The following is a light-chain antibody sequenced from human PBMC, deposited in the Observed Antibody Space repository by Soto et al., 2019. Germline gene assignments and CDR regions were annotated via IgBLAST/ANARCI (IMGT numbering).Light chain of an antibody. CDR2: KAS. V-gene: IGKV1-5*03. CDR3: QHYNSYPLT. Sequence: DIQMTQSPSTLSASVGDRVTITCRASQSISSWLAWYQQKPGKAPKVLIYKASSLERGVPARFSGSGSGTECTLTISSLQPDDSATYYCQHYNSYPLTFGGGTKVEI. J-gene: IGKJ4*01. CDR1: QSISSW.